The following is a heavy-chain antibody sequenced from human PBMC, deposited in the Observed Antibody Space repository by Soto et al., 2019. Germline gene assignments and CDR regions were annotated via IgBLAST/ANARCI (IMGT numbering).Heavy chain of an antibody. V-gene: IGHV3-23*01. D-gene: IGHD6-19*01. J-gene: IGHJ4*02. CDR2: LTGDGRT. CDR1: GFTFSNYA. CDR3: ARTDKCNSHSSGWANRFDY. Sequence: EVQLLESGGGLVQPGGSLRLFCAASGFTFSNYAMTWVRQAPGKGLEWVSTLTGDGRTFYVDTVKGRFTISRDNSKSTLYLQMNSLGAEDTAVYYCARTDKCNSHSSGWANRFDYWGQGTLVTVSA.